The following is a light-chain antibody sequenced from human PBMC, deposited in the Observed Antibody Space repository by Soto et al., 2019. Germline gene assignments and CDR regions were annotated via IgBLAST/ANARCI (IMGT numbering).Light chain of an antibody. CDR3: SSYTGSSTSVI. V-gene: IGLV2-14*03. J-gene: IGLJ2*01. CDR2: DVS. CDR1: SSDVGTYNF. Sequence: QSALTQPASVSGSPGQSINISCTGTSSDVGTYNFVSWYQQHPGKAPKVMIYDVSNRPSGVSNRFSGSKSGNTASLTISGLQAEDEADYYCSSYTGSSTSVIFGGGTKVTVL.